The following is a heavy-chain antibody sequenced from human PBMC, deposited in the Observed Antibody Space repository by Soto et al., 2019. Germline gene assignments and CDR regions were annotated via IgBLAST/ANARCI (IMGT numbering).Heavy chain of an antibody. CDR1: GFTFSSYG. CDR2: IWYDGSNK. V-gene: IGHV3-33*01. CDR3: ARDKGFGELLGNFDY. D-gene: IGHD3-10*01. Sequence: QVQLVESGGGVVQPGRSLRLSCAASGFTFSSYGMHWVRQAPGKGLEWVAVIWYDGSNKYYADSVKGRFTISRDNSKNTLYLQMNSLRAEDTAMYYCARDKGFGELLGNFDYWGQGTLVTVSS. J-gene: IGHJ4*02.